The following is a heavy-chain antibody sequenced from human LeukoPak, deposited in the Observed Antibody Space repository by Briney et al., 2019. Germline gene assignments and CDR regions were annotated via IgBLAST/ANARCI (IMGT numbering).Heavy chain of an antibody. CDR2: IYHSGST. CDR1: GYSISSGFY. CDR3: AREPYSSSWYRWFDP. J-gene: IGHJ5*02. V-gene: IGHV4-38-2*02. D-gene: IGHD6-13*01. Sequence: SETLSLTCTVSGYSISSGFYWGWIRQPPGKGLEWIGSIYHSGSTHYKSSLKSRVTISVDTSKNQFSLKLSSVTAADTAVYYCAREPYSSSWYRWFDPWGQGTLVTVSS.